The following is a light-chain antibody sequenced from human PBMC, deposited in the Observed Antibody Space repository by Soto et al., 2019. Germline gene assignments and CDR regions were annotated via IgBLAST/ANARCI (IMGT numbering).Light chain of an antibody. J-gene: IGKJ2*01. Sequence: EIVMTQSPATLSVSPGERATLSCRASQSVSSNLAWYQQKPGQAPRLLIYGASTRATGIPARFSGSGSGTEFTLTISSLQSEDFAVYCCQQYNNWPPMYTFGQGTKVDSK. CDR2: GAS. CDR3: QQYNNWPPMYT. CDR1: QSVSSN. V-gene: IGKV3-15*01.